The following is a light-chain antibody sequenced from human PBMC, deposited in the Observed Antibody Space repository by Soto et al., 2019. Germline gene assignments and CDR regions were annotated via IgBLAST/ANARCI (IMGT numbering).Light chain of an antibody. CDR2: RNS. V-gene: IGLV1-44*01. CDR1: SSNIGSNA. J-gene: IGLJ2*01. CDR3: ASWDDSLNGVV. Sequence: QSVLTQPPSASGTPGQRVTISCSGSSSNIGSNAVNWYQNLPGTAPKLLIYRNSQRPSGVPDRFSASKSGTSASLAISGLQSEDEADYYCASWDDSLNGVVFGGGTKLTV.